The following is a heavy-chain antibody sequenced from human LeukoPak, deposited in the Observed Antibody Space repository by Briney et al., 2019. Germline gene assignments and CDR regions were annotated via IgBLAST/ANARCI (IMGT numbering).Heavy chain of an antibody. Sequence: ASVKVSCKASGGTFSSYAISWVRQAPGQGLEWMVGIIPIFGTANYAQRFQGRVTITADESTSTAYMELSSLRSEDTAVYYCALPGGSNNYYYYYMDVWGKGTTVTISS. J-gene: IGHJ6*03. D-gene: IGHD1-14*01. V-gene: IGHV1-69*13. CDR1: GGTFSSYA. CDR2: IIPIFGTA. CDR3: ALPGGSNNYYYYYMDV.